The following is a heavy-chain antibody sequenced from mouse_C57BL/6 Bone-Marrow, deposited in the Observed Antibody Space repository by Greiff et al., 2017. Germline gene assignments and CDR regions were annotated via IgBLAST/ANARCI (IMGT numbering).Heavy chain of an antibody. CDR2: IDPSDSYT. CDR1: GYTFTSYW. J-gene: IGHJ4*01. V-gene: IGHV1-50*01. CDR3: ARSGWSYAMDY. D-gene: IGHD2-3*01. Sequence: QVQLQQPGAELVKPGASVKLSCKASGYTFTSYWMQWVKQRPGQGLEWIGEIDPSDSYTNYNQKFKGKATLTVDTASSTAYMQLSSLTSADSAVYYCARSGWSYAMDYWGQGTSVTVSS.